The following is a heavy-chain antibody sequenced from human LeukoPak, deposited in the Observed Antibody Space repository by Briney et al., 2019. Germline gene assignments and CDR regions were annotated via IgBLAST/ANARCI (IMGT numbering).Heavy chain of an antibody. J-gene: IGHJ4*02. CDR2: FDPEDGET. V-gene: IGHV1-24*01. CDR1: GHTLSELS. CDR3: ATGIEPNSSLGDY. Sequence: ASVKASCKVSGHTLSELSMQSVRQAPGHRLGGMGGFDPEDGETIYAQKLQGRVTMTEDTSTDTAYMELSSLRSEDTAVYYCATGIEPNSSLGDYWGQGTLVTVSS. D-gene: IGHD1-14*01.